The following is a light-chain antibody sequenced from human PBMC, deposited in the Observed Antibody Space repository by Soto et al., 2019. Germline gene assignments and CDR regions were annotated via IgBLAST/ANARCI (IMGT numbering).Light chain of an antibody. CDR3: QQSFRSPIT. Sequence: VQMTQSPSSLSASVVDTVTMTCRASQSIALSVNLYQQKPGKAPKLLVYVAFTLESGVPSRFSGSGSGTEFTLTIRSLQPEDCATYYCQQSFRSPITVGQGTRLEI. CDR1: QSIALS. CDR2: VAF. V-gene: IGKV1-39*01. J-gene: IGKJ5*01.